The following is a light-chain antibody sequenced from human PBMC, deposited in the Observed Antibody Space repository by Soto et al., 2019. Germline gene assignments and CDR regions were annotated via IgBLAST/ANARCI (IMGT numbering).Light chain of an antibody. CDR2: GVS. Sequence: EIVLTQSPGTLSLSPGERATLYCRASQSISSNRFAWFQEKPGQAPSLLIYGVSSRATGIPDRFSGSGSGTDFTLTISRLEPEDFGVYYYQQYDRSPITFGPGTKVDIK. CDR3: QQYDRSPIT. V-gene: IGKV3-20*01. J-gene: IGKJ3*01. CDR1: QSISSNR.